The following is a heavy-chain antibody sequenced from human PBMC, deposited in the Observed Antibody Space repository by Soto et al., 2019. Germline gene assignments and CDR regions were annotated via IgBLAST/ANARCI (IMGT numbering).Heavy chain of an antibody. CDR1: GYTFTDYY. CDR3: AREVVVTAKGLRYYYYGMDV. J-gene: IGHJ6*02. D-gene: IGHD2-15*01. Sequence: ASVKVSCKASGYTFTDYYMHWVRQAPGQGLEWMGWINPNSGGTNYAQKFQGWVTITSDTSISTAYMELSSLRSDDTAVYYCAREVVVTAKGLRYYYYGMDVWGQGTTVTVSS. CDR2: INPNSGGT. V-gene: IGHV1-2*04.